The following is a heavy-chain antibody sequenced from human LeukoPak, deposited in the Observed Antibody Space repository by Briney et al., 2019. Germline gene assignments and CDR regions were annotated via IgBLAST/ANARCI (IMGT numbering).Heavy chain of an antibody. V-gene: IGHV4-34*01. CDR3: ARESTYYDYVWGSYRPSSYYFDY. Sequence: SETLSLTCAVYGGSFSGYYWSWIRQPPGKGLEWIGYIYHSGSTYYNPSLKSRVTISVDRSKNQFSLKLSSVTAADTAVYYCARESTYYDYVWGSYRPSSYYFDYWGQGTLVTVSS. CDR2: IYHSGST. D-gene: IGHD3-16*02. J-gene: IGHJ4*02. CDR1: GGSFSGYY.